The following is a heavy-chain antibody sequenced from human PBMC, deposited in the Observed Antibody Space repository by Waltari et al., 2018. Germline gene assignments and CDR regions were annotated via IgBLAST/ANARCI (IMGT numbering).Heavy chain of an antibody. D-gene: IGHD1-26*01. CDR2: INHSGST. V-gene: IGHV4-34*01. Sequence: QVQLQQWGAGLLKPSETLSLTCAVYGGSFSGYYWSWIRQPPGKGLEWIGEINHSGSTNYNPSLKSRVTISVDTSKNQFSRKLSSVTAADTALYYCARAWISLILGATSAFDIWGQGTMVTVS. CDR1: GGSFSGYY. J-gene: IGHJ3*02. CDR3: ARAWISLILGATSAFDI.